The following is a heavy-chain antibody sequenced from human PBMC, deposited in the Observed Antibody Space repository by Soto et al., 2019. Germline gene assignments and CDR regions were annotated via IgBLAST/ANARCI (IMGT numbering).Heavy chain of an antibody. CDR2: ISYDGSNK. D-gene: IGHD5-12*01. CDR3: AREYALEDSGYVFDS. CDR1: GFTFSSYA. V-gene: IGHV3-30*14. J-gene: IGHJ4*02. Sequence: QVQLVESGGGVVQPGRSLRLSCAASGFTFSSYAMHWVRQAPGKGLEWVAVISYDGSNKYYADSVKGRFTISRDNSKNPLYLQMNSLRAEDTAVYYCAREYALEDSGYVFDSWGQGTLVTVSS.